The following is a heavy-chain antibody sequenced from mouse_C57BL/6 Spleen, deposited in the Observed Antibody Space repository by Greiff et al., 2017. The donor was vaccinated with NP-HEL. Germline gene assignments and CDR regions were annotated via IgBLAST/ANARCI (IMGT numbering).Heavy chain of an antibody. J-gene: IGHJ3*01. CDR3: ARWDYGSSYRFAY. CDR1: GYTFTSYW. V-gene: IGHV1-61*01. D-gene: IGHD1-1*01. CDR2: IYPSDSET. Sequence: VQLQQPGAELVRPGSSVKLSCKASGYTFTSYWMDWVKQRPGQGLEWIGNIYPSDSETHYNQKFKDKATLTVDKSSSTAYMQLSSLTSEDSAVYYCARWDYGSSYRFAYWGQGTLVTVSA.